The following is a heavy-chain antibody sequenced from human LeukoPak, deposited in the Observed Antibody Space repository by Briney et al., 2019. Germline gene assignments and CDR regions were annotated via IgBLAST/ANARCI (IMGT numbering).Heavy chain of an antibody. Sequence: GGSLRLSCAVSGFTFSSYGMHWVRQAPGKGLEWVAVIWYDGSNKYYADSVKGRFTISRDNSKNTLYLQMNSLRAEDTAVYYCARDRGSYWDGGNDYWGQGTLVTVSS. J-gene: IGHJ4*02. V-gene: IGHV3-33*01. CDR2: IWYDGSNK. CDR1: GFTFSSYG. D-gene: IGHD1-26*01. CDR3: ARDRGSYWDGGNDY.